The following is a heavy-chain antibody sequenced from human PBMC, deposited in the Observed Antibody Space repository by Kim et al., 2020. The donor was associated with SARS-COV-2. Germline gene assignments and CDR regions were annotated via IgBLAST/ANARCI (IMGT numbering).Heavy chain of an antibody. Sequence: GGSLRLSCAASGFTFSSYGMHWVRQAPGKGLEWVAVISYDGSNKYYADSVKGRFTISRDNSKNTLYLQMNSLRAEDTAVYYCAMASNYYGSGGRGFDPWG. CDR2: ISYDGSNK. CDR3: AMASNYYGSGGRGFDP. CDR1: GFTFSSYG. V-gene: IGHV3-30*03. D-gene: IGHD3-10*01. J-gene: IGHJ5*02.